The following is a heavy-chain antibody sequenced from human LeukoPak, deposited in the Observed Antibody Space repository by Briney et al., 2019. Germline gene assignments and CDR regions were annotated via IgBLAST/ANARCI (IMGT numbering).Heavy chain of an antibody. CDR2: IYRHRGA. V-gene: IGHV3-66*01. Sequence: GGSLRLSCAASGFTVSTNYVSWVRQAPGKGLEWVSVIYRHRGAAYADSVQGRFSISRDNSKNTVDLQMNSLRAEDTAVYYCARDVIYASEIYSYGDSWGQGTLVTVSS. D-gene: IGHD3-16*01. CDR3: ARDVIYASEIYSYGDS. CDR1: GFTVSTNY. J-gene: IGHJ4*02.